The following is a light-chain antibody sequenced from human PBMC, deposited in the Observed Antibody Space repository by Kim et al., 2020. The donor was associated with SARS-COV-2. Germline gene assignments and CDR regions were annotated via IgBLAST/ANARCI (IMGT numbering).Light chain of an antibody. J-gene: IGLJ3*02. CDR2: SNN. Sequence: QSVLTQPPSASGTPGQRVTISCSGSSSNIGSNTVNWYQQLPGTAPKLLIYSNNQRPSGVPDLFSGSKSGTSASLAISGLQSEDEADYYCAAWDESLNCWVFVGGTQLTVL. CDR3: AAWDESLNCWV. V-gene: IGLV1-44*01. CDR1: SSNIGSNT.